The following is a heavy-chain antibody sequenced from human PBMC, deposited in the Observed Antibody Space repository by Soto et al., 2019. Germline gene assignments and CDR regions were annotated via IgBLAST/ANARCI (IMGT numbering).Heavy chain of an antibody. CDR1: GSTFTSYA. D-gene: IGHD6-13*01. J-gene: IGHJ6*02. V-gene: IGHV1-3*01. CDR3: ARVRIAAAGTVGRYYYYGMDV. Sequence: GASVKVSCKASGSTFTSYAMHWVRQAPGQRLEWMGWINAGNGNTKYSQKFQGRVTITRDTSASTAYMELSSLRSEDTAVYYCARVRIAAAGTVGRYYYYGMDVWGQGTTVTVS. CDR2: INAGNGNT.